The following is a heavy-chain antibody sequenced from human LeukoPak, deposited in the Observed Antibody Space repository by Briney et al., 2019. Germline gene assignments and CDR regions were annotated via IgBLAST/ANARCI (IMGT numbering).Heavy chain of an antibody. D-gene: IGHD3-16*01. Sequence: GGSLRLSCAVSGLTFSNFKMNWVRQAPGKGLEWVSYISDSGRTTFYADSVKGRFTISRDNAKNSLYLQMNSLRAEDTAVYYCARDMRYAAFDYWGQGTLVTVSS. J-gene: IGHJ4*02. V-gene: IGHV3-48*03. CDR2: ISDSGRTT. CDR3: ARDMRYAAFDY. CDR1: GLTFSNFK.